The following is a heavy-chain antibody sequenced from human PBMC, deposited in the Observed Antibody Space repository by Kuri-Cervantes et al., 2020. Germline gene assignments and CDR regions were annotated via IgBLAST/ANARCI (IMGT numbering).Heavy chain of an antibody. CDR3: ARDSSPYPKSGAYDFDY. J-gene: IGHJ4*02. D-gene: IGHD7-27*01. Sequence: SVKISCKTSGDTFNNYAIIRVRQAPGQGPEWMGGIIPIFRTTNYAQKFQGRLTITADESASTAYMELSSLRSEDTAVYYCARDSSPYPKSGAYDFDYWGQGTLVTVSS. CDR2: IIPIFRTT. V-gene: IGHV1-69*13. CDR1: GDTFNNYA.